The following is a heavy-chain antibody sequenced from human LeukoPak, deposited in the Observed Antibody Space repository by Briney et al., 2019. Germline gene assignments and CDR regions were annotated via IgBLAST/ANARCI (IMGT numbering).Heavy chain of an antibody. CDR1: GFTVSTNY. CDR2: IYSGGST. D-gene: IGHD2-8*02. V-gene: IGHV3-66*02. CDR3: ARSISGGEWDY. J-gene: IGHJ4*02. Sequence: SGGSLRLSCAASGFTVSTNYMSWVRQAPGKGLEWVSVIYSGGSTYYADSVKGRFTISRDNSKNMLYLQMNSLRGDDTAVYYCARSISGGEWDYWGQGTLVTVSS.